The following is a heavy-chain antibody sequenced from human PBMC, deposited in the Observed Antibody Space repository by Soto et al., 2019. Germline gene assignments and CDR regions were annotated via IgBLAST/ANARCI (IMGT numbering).Heavy chain of an antibody. CDR3: ATQSDFWSGYFLSGY. J-gene: IGHJ4*02. Sequence: QLQLQESGPGLVKPSETLSLTCTVSGGSISSSSYYWGWIRQPSGKGLEWIGSIYYSGSTYYNPSLKSRVTISVDTSKNQCSLKLSSVTAADTAVYYCATQSDFWSGYFLSGYWGQGTLVTVSS. CDR1: GGSISSSSYY. V-gene: IGHV4-39*01. D-gene: IGHD3-3*01. CDR2: IYYSGST.